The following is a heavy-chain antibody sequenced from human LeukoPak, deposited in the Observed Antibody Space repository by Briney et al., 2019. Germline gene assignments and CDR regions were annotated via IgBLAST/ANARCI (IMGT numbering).Heavy chain of an antibody. CDR3: ARDHYYYDSSGYWY. J-gene: IGHJ4*02. CDR1: GGTFSSYA. V-gene: IGHV1-69*13. CDR2: IIPIFGTA. Sequence: GASVKVSCKASGGTFSSYAISWVRQAPGQGLEWMGGIIPIFGTANYAQKFQGRVTITADGSTSTAYKELSSLRSEDTAVCYCARDHYYYDSSGYWYWGQGTLVTVSS. D-gene: IGHD3-22*01.